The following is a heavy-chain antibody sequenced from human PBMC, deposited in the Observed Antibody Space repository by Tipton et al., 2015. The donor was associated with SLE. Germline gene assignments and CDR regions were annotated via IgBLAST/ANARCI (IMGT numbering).Heavy chain of an antibody. V-gene: IGHV3-23*03. CDR2: IYSGGST. CDR1: GFAFSSYA. D-gene: IGHD1/OR15-1a*01. J-gene: IGHJ4*02. CDR3: AKDKELLTGTIVY. Sequence: SLRLSCAASGFAFSSYAMTWVRQAPGKGLEWVSFIYSGGSTYYADSVKGRFTISRDNSKNTLYLQMNSLRTEDTALYYCAKDKELLTGTIVYWGQGALVAVPS.